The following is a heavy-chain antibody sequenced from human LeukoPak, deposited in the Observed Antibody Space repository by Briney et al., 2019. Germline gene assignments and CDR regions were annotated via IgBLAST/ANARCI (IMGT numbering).Heavy chain of an antibody. J-gene: IGHJ4*02. V-gene: IGHV2-70*04. CDR2: IDWDDDK. Sequence: SGPALVKPTQTLTLTCTFSGFSLSTSGMRVSWIRQPPGKALEWLARIDWDDDKFYSTSLKTRLTISKDTSKNQVVLTMTNMDPVDTATYYCALSIPGWGCSSTSCLHQKNYFDYWGQGTLVTVSS. CDR1: GFSLSTSGMR. CDR3: ALSIPGWGCSSTSCLHQKNYFDY. D-gene: IGHD2-2*01.